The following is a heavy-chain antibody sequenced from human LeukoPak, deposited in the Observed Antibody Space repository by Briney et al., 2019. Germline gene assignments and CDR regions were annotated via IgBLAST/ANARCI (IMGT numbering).Heavy chain of an antibody. CDR1: GGSIGSYY. V-gene: IGHV4-59*01. Sequence: SETLSLTCTVSGGSIGSYYWSWIRQPPGKGLEWIGYIYYSGSTNYNPSLKSRVTISVDTSKNQFSLKLSSVTAADTAVYYCARADILTGYYHDAFDIWGQGTMVTVSS. D-gene: IGHD3-9*01. CDR3: ARADILTGYYHDAFDI. CDR2: IYYSGST. J-gene: IGHJ3*02.